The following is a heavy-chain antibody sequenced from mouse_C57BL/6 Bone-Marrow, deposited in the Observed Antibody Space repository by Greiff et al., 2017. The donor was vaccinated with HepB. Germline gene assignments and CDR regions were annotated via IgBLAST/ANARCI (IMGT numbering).Heavy chain of an antibody. Sequence: QVQLKQSGPELVKPGASVKISCKASGYAFSSSWMNWVKQRPGKGLEWIGRIYPGDGDTNYNGKFKGKATLTADKSSSTAYMQLSSLTSEDSAVYFCARKIYYYGSSYRYFDVWGTGTTVTVSS. CDR1: GYAFSSSW. V-gene: IGHV1-82*01. CDR2: IYPGDGDT. J-gene: IGHJ1*03. D-gene: IGHD1-1*01. CDR3: ARKIYYYGSSYRYFDV.